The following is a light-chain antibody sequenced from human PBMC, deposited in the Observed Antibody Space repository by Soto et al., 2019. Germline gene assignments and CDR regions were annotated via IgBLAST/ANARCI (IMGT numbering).Light chain of an antibody. CDR1: QSISNY. J-gene: IGKJ2*01. CDR2: AAS. Sequence: DIQMTQSPSSLSASVGDSVTITCRASQSISNYLNWYQQEPGKAPKLLIYAASSLQSGVPSRFSGSGSGTDFTLTINSLQPEDFATYYCQQSYSSPYTFGQGTKVDIK. V-gene: IGKV1-39*01. CDR3: QQSYSSPYT.